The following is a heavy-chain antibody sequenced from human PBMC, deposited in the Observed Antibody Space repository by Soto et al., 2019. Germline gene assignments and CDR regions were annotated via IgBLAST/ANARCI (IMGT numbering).Heavy chain of an antibody. CDR3: ARDRKDYPDF. V-gene: IGHV4-31*03. J-gene: IGHJ4*02. Sequence: SETHPLTCTYSGASIRSGGYYWSWIRQRPGKGLEWIAYIFYTGSAYYNPSLESRLSISIDRSKNQFSLKLSSVSAADTAVYYCARDRKDYPDFWGMGTRATVSS. D-gene: IGHD4-17*01. CDR1: GASIRSGGYY. CDR2: IFYTGSA.